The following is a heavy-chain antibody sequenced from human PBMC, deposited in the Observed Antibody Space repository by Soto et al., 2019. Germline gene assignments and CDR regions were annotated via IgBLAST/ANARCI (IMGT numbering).Heavy chain of an antibody. V-gene: IGHV1-2*02. Sequence: ASVKVSCKASGYTFTGYYMHWVRQAPGQGLEGMGWINPNSGGTNYAQKFQGRVTMTRDTSISTAYMELSRLGSDDTAVYYCAREYNQLLGWGSFEGYYYGMDVWGQGTTVTVSS. CDR3: AREYNQLLGWGSFEGYYYGMDV. J-gene: IGHJ6*02. CDR2: INPNSGGT. D-gene: IGHD2-2*01. CDR1: GYTFTGYY.